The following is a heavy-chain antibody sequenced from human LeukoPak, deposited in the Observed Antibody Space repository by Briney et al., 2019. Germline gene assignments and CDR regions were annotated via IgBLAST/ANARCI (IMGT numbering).Heavy chain of an antibody. CDR3: ARDLMMENEYYYYYYMDV. CDR1: GFTFSSYW. V-gene: IGHV3-7*01. D-gene: IGHD3-16*01. Sequence: GGSLRLSCAASGFTFSSYWMSWVRQAPGKGLEWVANIKQDGSEKYYVDSVKGRFTISRDNAKNSLYLQMNSLRAEDTAVYYCARDLMMENEYYYYYYMDVWGKGTTVTVSS. CDR2: IKQDGSEK. J-gene: IGHJ6*03.